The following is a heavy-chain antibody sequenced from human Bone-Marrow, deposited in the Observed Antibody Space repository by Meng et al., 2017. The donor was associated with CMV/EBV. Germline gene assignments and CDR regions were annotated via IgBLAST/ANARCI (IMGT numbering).Heavy chain of an antibody. CDR3: ARGRGRPTIFGVGREYYFDY. V-gene: IGHV1-8*02. CDR1: GYTFTGYY. J-gene: IGHJ4*02. CDR2: INPNSGNT. Sequence: ASVKVSCKASGYTFTGYYMHWVRQAPGQGLEWMGWINPNSGNTGYAQKFQGRVTMTRNTSISTAYMELSSLRSEDTAVYYCARGRGRPTIFGVGREYYFDYWGQGTLVTVSS. D-gene: IGHD3-3*01.